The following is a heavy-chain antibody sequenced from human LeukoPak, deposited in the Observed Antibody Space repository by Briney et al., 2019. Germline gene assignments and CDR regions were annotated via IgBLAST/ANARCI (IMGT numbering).Heavy chain of an antibody. D-gene: IGHD3-10*01. CDR3: AKGAVRGRWFDP. J-gene: IGHJ5*02. V-gene: IGHV3-11*01. CDR1: GFTFSDYY. CDR2: IGSSNTI. Sequence: GGSLRLSCPASGFTFSDYYMSWIRQAPGKGLEWLSYIGSSNTIYSADSVKGRFTISRDNAKNSLYLQMNSLRAEDTAVYYCAKGAVRGRWFDPWGQGTLVTVSS.